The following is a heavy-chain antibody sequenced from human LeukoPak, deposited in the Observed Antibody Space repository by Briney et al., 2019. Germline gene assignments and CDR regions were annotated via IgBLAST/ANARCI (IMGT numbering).Heavy chain of an antibody. D-gene: IGHD3-22*01. CDR3: ARDGPYDSSGYYPFDY. J-gene: IGHJ4*02. CDR1: GYTFTSYG. Sequence: VASVKVSCKASGYTFTSYGISWVRQAPGQGLEWMGWISAYNGNTNYAQKLQGRVTMTTDTSTSTAYMELRSLRSDDTAVYYCARDGPYDSSGYYPFDYWGQGTLVTVSS. CDR2: ISAYNGNT. V-gene: IGHV1-18*01.